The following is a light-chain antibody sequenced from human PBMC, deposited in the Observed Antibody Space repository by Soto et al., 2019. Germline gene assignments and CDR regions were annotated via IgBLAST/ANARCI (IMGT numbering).Light chain of an antibody. CDR2: AAS. J-gene: IGKJ1*01. CDR3: QKYNSAPRT. Sequence: DIQMTQSPSPLSASVGDRVTVTCRASQSISRYLNWYQQKPGNAPKLLIYAASNLQSGVPSRFSGRGSGTDFTLTISSLQPEDVATYYCQKYNSAPRTFGQGTKVDIK. V-gene: IGKV1-39*01. CDR1: QSISRY.